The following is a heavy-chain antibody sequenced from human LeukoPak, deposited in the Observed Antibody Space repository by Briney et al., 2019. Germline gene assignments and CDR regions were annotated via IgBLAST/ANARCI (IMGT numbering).Heavy chain of an antibody. J-gene: IGHJ4*02. Sequence: GRSLRLSCAASGFTFSSYGMHWVRQAPGKGLEWVAVISYDGSNKYYADSVKGRFTISRDNSKNTLYLQMNSLRAEDRAVYYCAKDPFPWGYSYGLFDYWGQGTLVTVSS. D-gene: IGHD5-18*01. CDR2: ISYDGSNK. CDR3: AKDPFPWGYSYGLFDY. V-gene: IGHV3-30*18. CDR1: GFTFSSYG.